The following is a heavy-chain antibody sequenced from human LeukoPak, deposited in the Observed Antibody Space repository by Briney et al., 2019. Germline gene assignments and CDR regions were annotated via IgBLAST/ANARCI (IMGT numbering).Heavy chain of an antibody. V-gene: IGHV4-59*01. D-gene: IGHD2-2*01. CDR3: ARGGPDITSWHY. J-gene: IGHJ4*02. CDR1: SGSISSYY. Sequence: PSETLSLTCTVSSGSISSYYWSWIRQPPGKGLEWIGYIYYSGSTNYNPSLKSRVTISVDTSKNQFSLKLSSVTAADTAVYYCARGGPDITSWHYWGQGTLVTVSS. CDR2: IYYSGST.